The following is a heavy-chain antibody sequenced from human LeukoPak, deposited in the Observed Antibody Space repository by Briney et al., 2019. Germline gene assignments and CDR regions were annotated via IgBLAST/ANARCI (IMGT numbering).Heavy chain of an antibody. J-gene: IGHJ4*02. Sequence: SETLSLTCAVYGGSFSGYYWSWIRQPPGKGLEWIGEINHSGSTNYNPSLKSRVTISVDTSKNQFSLKLSSVTAADTAVYYCARAQPGLDYWGQGTLVTVSS. D-gene: IGHD1-14*01. V-gene: IGHV4-34*01. CDR3: ARAQPGLDY. CDR2: INHSGST. CDR1: GGSFSGYY.